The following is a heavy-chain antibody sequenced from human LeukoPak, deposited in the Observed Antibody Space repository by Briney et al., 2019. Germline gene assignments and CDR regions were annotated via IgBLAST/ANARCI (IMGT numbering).Heavy chain of an antibody. V-gene: IGHV4-31*03. D-gene: IGHD3-10*01. CDR3: AKDLYREGTSMVRGVIIPMGY. J-gene: IGHJ4*02. CDR2: IYYSGST. CDR1: GGSISSGGYY. Sequence: PSETLSLTCTVSGGSISSGGYYWSWIRQHPGKGLEWIGYIYYSGSTYYNPSLKSRVTISVDTSKNQFSLKLSSVTAADTAVYYCAKDLYREGTSMVRGVIIPMGYWGQETLVTVSS.